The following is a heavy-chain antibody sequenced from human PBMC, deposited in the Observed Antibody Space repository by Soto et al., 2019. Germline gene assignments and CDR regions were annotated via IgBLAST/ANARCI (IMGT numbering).Heavy chain of an antibody. CDR1: GGSISSGGYS. V-gene: IGHV4-30-2*03. CDR2: IYHSGST. D-gene: IGHD2-21*02. Sequence: SETLSLTCAVSGGSISSGGYSWSWIRQPPGKGLEWIGYIYHSGSTYYNPSLKSRVTISVDTSKNQFSLKLSSVTAADTVVYYFARHQNIVVVTAARGFDIWGQGTMVTVSS. J-gene: IGHJ3*02. CDR3: ARHQNIVVVTAARGFDI.